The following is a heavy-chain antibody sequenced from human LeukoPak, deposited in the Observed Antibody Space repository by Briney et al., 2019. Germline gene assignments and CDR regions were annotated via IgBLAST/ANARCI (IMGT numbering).Heavy chain of an antibody. CDR2: ISAHNGNT. CDR1: GYTFTSYG. Sequence: ASVKVSCKASGYTFTSYGLNWVRQAPGQGLEWMGWISAHNGNTNHAQNFQDRVTMTTDTSTSTAYVELRSLRSDDTAVYYCARDKARFGEVAYKGEAFDMWGQGTMVTVSS. D-gene: IGHD3-10*01. V-gene: IGHV1-18*01. CDR3: ARDKARFGEVAYKGEAFDM. J-gene: IGHJ3*02.